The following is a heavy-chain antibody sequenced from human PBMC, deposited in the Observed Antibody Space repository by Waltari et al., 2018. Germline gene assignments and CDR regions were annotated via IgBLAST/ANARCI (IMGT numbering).Heavy chain of an antibody. V-gene: IGHV4-31*03. CDR3: ARVPEYCSSPTSCYGGGWFDP. CDR1: GGSISSGGYF. CDR2: IYYSRTT. Sequence: QVQLQESGPGLVKPSQTLSLTCTVSGGSISSGGYFWSWIRQHPGKGLEWLGYIYYSRTTYYNPPLKSRLTISIDTSKNQFSLTVSSVTAADTAIYYCARVPEYCSSPTSCYGGGWFDPWGQGTLVTVSS. J-gene: IGHJ5*02. D-gene: IGHD2-2*01.